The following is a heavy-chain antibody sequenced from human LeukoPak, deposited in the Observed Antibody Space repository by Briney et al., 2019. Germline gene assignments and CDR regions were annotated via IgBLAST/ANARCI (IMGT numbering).Heavy chain of an antibody. J-gene: IGHJ4*02. Sequence: SETLSLTCTVSGGSISSGDYYWSWIRQPPGKGLEWIGSIYYSGSTYYNPSLKSRVTISVDTSKNQFSLKLSSVTAADTAVYYCATYYDFWSGSWPSWGQGTLVTVSS. V-gene: IGHV4-39*01. CDR3: ATYYDFWSGSWPS. CDR2: IYYSGST. D-gene: IGHD3-3*01. CDR1: GGSISSGDYY.